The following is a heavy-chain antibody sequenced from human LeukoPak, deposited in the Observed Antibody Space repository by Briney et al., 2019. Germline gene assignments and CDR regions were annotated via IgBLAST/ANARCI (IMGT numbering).Heavy chain of an antibody. V-gene: IGHV3-11*01. CDR3: ARAAVVTSPFDY. D-gene: IGHD4-23*01. Sequence: GGSLRLSCAASGFTFSDYYMSWIRQAPGKGLEWVAYISSSGGTIYFADSVKDRFTISRDNAKNSLDLQMNSLRAEDTAMYYCARAAVVTSPFDYWGQGTLVTVSS. J-gene: IGHJ4*02. CDR2: ISSSGGTI. CDR1: GFTFSDYY.